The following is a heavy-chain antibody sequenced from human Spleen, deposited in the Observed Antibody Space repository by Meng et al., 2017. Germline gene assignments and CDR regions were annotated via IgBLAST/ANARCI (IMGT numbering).Heavy chain of an antibody. Sequence: GESLKISCATSGFTLSGYAMHWVRQAPGRGPEWVALISYDETNKYYADSVKGRFTISRDNAKNTFYLHMNSLRTEDTAVYYCAREASNGFGTYYHYYYGMDVWGQGTTVTGYS. J-gene: IGHJ6*02. CDR2: ISYDETNK. CDR3: AREASNGFGTYYHYYYGMDV. V-gene: IGHV3-30*01. CDR1: GFTLSGYA. D-gene: IGHD3-10*01.